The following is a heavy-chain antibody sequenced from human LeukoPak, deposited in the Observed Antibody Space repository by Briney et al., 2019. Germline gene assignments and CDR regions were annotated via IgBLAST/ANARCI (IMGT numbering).Heavy chain of an antibody. CDR1: GFTFSSYA. Sequence: GGSLRLSCAASGFTFSSYAVSWVRQAPGKGLEWVSAISGSGGSTYYADSVKGRFTISRDNSKNTLYLQMSSLRAEDTAVYYCAKFPLASYYYDSSSIGYYFDYWGQGTLVTVSS. J-gene: IGHJ4*02. CDR3: AKFPLASYYYDSSSIGYYFDY. CDR2: ISGSGGST. V-gene: IGHV3-23*01. D-gene: IGHD3-22*01.